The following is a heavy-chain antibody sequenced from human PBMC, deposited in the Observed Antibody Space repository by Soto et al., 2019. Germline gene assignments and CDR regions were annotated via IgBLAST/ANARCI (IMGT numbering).Heavy chain of an antibody. CDR2: IDPSDSYT. CDR3: ARRDILTGYYTNYYYGMDV. Sequence: GESLKISCKGSGYSFTSYWISWVRQMPGKGLEWMGRIDPSDSYTNYSPSFQGHVTISADKSISTAYLQWSSLKASDTAMYYCARRDILTGYYTNYYYGMDVWGQGTTVTVSS. CDR1: GYSFTSYW. D-gene: IGHD3-9*01. J-gene: IGHJ6*02. V-gene: IGHV5-10-1*01.